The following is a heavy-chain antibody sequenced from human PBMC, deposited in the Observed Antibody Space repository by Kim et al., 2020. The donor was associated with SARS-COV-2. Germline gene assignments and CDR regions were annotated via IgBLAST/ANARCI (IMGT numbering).Heavy chain of an antibody. D-gene: IGHD1-26*01. CDR3: AKGEAKWELLGAFDI. V-gene: IGHV3-30*02. Sequence: GASAKGRCTISRDNSKNNLYLQMNSLRPEETAMYYCAKGEAKWELLGAFDIWGQGTMVTVSS. J-gene: IGHJ3*02.